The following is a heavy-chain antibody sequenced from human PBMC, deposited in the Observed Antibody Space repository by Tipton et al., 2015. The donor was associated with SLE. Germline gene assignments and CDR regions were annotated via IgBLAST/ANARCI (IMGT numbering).Heavy chain of an antibody. D-gene: IGHD3-10*01. CDR2: VYISGST. Sequence: TLSLTCTVSGGSITSGDYYWSWIRQPAGRGLEWIGHVYISGSTNYNPSLKSRVTMSVDTSKNQFSLKLSSVTAADTAVYYCAGLSWFGETSYFDYWGQGTLVTVSS. V-gene: IGHV4-61*09. CDR3: AGLSWFGETSYFDY. CDR1: GGSITSGDYY. J-gene: IGHJ4*02.